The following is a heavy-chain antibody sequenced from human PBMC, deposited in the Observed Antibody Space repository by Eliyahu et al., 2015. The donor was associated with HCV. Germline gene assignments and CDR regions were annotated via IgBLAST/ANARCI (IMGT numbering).Heavy chain of an antibody. CDR2: IYYSGST. Sequence: QVQLQESGPGLVKPSETLSLTCTVSGGSISSYYWXWIRQPPGKGLEWIGYIYYSGSTNYNPSLKSRVTISVDTSKNQFSLKLSSVTAADTAVYYCARLRESIPLFSYYDSSGYYYMDYWGQGTLVTVSS. CDR1: GGSISSYY. CDR3: ARLRESIPLFSYYDSSGYYYMDY. D-gene: IGHD3-22*01. V-gene: IGHV4-59*01. J-gene: IGHJ4*02.